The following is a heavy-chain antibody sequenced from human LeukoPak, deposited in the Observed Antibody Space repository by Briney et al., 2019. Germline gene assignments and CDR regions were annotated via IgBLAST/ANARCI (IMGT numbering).Heavy chain of an antibody. CDR1: GFTFSSYS. V-gene: IGHV3-21*01. D-gene: IGHD5-12*01. CDR3: AKEGQLGRIIVAAIYLDY. J-gene: IGHJ4*02. CDR2: ISSSSSYI. Sequence: GGSLRLSCAASGFTFSSYSMNWVRQAPGKGLEWVSSISSSSSYIYYADSVKGRFTISRDNAKNSLYLQMNSLRAEDTAVYYCAKEGQLGRIIVAAIYLDYWGQGTLVTVSS.